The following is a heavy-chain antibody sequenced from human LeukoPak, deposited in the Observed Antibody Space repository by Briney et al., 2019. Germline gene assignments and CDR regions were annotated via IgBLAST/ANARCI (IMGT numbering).Heavy chain of an antibody. CDR1: GVSISTSY. D-gene: IGHD6-19*01. CDR2: IYYSGST. V-gene: IGHV4-59*01. CDR3: ARAYSSGWYYFDY. J-gene: IGHJ4*02. Sequence: PSETLSLTCTVSGVSISTSYWSWIRQPPGKGLEWIGYIYYSGSTNYNPSLKSRVTISVDTSKNQFSLKLSSVTAADTAVYYCARAYSSGWYYFDYWGQGTLVTVSS.